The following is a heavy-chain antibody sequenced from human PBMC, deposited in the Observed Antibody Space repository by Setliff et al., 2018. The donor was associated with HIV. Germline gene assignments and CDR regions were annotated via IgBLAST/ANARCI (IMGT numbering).Heavy chain of an antibody. D-gene: IGHD3-9*01. J-gene: IGHJ2*01. V-gene: IGHV5-51*01. CDR2: IYPGDSET. CDR1: GYIFTNYW. CDR3: ARSDYDVLTGFWYFDL. Sequence: GESLKISCKSSGYIFTNYWIGWVRQMPGKALKWMGIIYPGDSETKYSPSSEGQVTISADKSISTAYLQWSSLKASDTAMYYCARSDYDVLTGFWYFDLWGRGTLVTVSS.